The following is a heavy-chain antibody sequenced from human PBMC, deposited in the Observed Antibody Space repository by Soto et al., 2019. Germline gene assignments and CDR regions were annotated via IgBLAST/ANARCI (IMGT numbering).Heavy chain of an antibody. V-gene: IGHV4-34*01. CDR3: ARGHGRFAH. J-gene: IGHJ4*02. CDR1: GGSFTGYY. Sequence: QLQLHQSGAGLLKPSETLSLTCDVSGGSFTGYYWSWIRQPPGKGLEWIGEINHSGFTNYNPSLTVRVTISLDTSKSQFSLKLKSLTAADTAFYFCARGHGRFAHWGQGTLVTVSS. CDR2: INHSGFT.